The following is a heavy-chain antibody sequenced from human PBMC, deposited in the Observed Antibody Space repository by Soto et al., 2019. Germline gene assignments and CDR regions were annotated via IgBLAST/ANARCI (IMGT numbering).Heavy chain of an antibody. V-gene: IGHV1-2*02. CDR1: RYIFTAYF. Sequence: QVQLVQSGAEVKKPGASVKVSCKAPRYIFTAYFMHWVRQAPGQGLQCMGWINPNNGAKHYGLSFQGRVTMTRETSISTAYIELSSLRSDDTAVYYCASHDPGARFDPWGQGTLVIVAS. J-gene: IGHJ5*02. CDR2: INPNNGAK. D-gene: IGHD1-1*01. CDR3: ASHDPGARFDP.